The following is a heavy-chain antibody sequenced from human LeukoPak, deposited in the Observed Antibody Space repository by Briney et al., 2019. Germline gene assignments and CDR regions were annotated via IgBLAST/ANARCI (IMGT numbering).Heavy chain of an antibody. CDR1: GGSISSGGYY. V-gene: IGHV4-31*03. CDR3: ARCPEYCSSTSCGILFDY. CDR2: IYYSGST. D-gene: IGHD2-2*01. Sequence: SQTLSLTCTVSGGSISSGGYYWSWIRQHPGKGLEWIGYIYYSGSTYYNPSLKSRVTISVNTSKNQFSLKLSSVTAADTAEYYCARCPEYCSSTSCGILFDYWGQGTLVTVSS. J-gene: IGHJ4*02.